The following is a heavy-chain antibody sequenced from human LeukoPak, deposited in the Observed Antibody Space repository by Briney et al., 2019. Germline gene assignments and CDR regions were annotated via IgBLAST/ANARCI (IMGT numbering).Heavy chain of an antibody. V-gene: IGHV1-69*05. CDR2: IIPIFGTA. CDR3: ARVLRFLEWLLDP. J-gene: IGHJ5*02. Sequence: ASVKISCKASGGTFSSYAISWVRQAPGQGLEWMGGIIPIFGTANYAQKFQGRVTITTDESTSTAYMELSSLRSEDTAVYYCARVLRFLEWLLDPWGQGTLVTVSS. CDR1: GGTFSSYA. D-gene: IGHD3-3*01.